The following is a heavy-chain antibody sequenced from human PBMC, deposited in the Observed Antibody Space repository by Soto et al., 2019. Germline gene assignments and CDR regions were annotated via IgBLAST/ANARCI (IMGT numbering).Heavy chain of an antibody. V-gene: IGHV3-7*01. CDR1: GVTFGGYW. J-gene: IGHJ6*02. Sequence: VGPLRLSYAAAGVTFGGYWVRCVRQAIGKGLERWGTIKFDASEKKYVSSVKGRFPISRDNSKNKLYLQMNSLRAEDTAVYYCAKDRYYYGSGSYFSYYYYGMDVWGQGTTVTVSS. D-gene: IGHD3-10*01. CDR2: IKFDASEK. CDR3: AKDRYYYGSGSYFSYYYYGMDV.